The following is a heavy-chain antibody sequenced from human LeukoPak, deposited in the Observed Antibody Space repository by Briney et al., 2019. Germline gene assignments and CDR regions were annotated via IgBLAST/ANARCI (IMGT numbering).Heavy chain of an antibody. D-gene: IGHD6-19*01. CDR2: VSDSGSGT. V-gene: IGHV3-23*01. J-gene: IGHJ4*02. Sequence: GGSLRLSCAASGFTFSTYAMSWGRQAPGRGLEWGSAVSDSGSGTYYADSVKGRFTISRDNSKNTLYLPMTSLRAADTALHYFGKGKGSSGWYDWGQGTLVTVSS. CDR1: GFTFSTYA. CDR3: GKGKGSSGWYD.